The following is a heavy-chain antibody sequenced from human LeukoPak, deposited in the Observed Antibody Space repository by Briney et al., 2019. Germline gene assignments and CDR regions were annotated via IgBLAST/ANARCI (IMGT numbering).Heavy chain of an antibody. J-gene: IGHJ3*02. Sequence: GGSLRLSCIASGFTLSNYPTMHWVRQAPGKGLEWVAAVSPDGNSKYYADSVKGRFTISRDLSENALYLEVNSLRPEDTAVYYCARGTYSSGRCDVFDIWGQGTMVTVSS. D-gene: IGHD6-19*01. CDR2: VSPDGNSK. V-gene: IGHV3-30-3*01. CDR1: GFTLSNYP. CDR3: ARGTYSSGRCDVFDI.